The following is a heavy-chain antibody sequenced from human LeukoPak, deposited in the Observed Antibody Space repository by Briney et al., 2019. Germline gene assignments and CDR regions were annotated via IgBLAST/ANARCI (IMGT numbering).Heavy chain of an antibody. CDR1: GYTFTSYA. J-gene: IGHJ4*02. CDR2: IIPIFGTA. Sequence: SVKVSCKASGYTFTSYAMNWVRQAPGQGLEWKGGIIPIFGTANYAQKFQGRVTITADESTSTAYMELSSLRSEDTAVYYCASHPEAASRYFDWFPPDYWAQGTLVTVSS. CDR3: ASHPEAASRYFDWFPPDY. D-gene: IGHD3-9*01. V-gene: IGHV1-69*13.